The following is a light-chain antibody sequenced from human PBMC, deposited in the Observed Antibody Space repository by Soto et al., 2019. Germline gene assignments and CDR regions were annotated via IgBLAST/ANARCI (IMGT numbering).Light chain of an antibody. CDR2: GAS. CDR3: QQYNNWPTAT. V-gene: IGKV3D-15*01. J-gene: IGKJ1*01. Sequence: EILLTQAPATLSVSPGERATLSCRASQSVSSNLAWYQQKPGQAPRLLIYGASTRATGIPARFIGSGSGTEFTLTISSLQSEDFAVYYGQQYNNWPTATFGQGTKVDIK. CDR1: QSVSSN.